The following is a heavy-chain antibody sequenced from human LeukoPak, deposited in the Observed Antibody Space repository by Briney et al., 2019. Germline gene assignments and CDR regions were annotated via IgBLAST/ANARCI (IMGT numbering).Heavy chain of an antibody. CDR3: ARGSRVTTRLDAFDI. CDR1: KFNFNIYG. V-gene: IGHV3-23*05. J-gene: IGHJ3*02. CDR2: IYSGGSI. Sequence: PGGSLRLSCTTSKFNFNIYGMTWVRQTPGKGLEWVSTIYSGGSIYYADSVKGRFTISRDNSKNTLYLQMNSLRVEDTAVYYCARGSRVTTRLDAFDIWGQGTMVTVSS. D-gene: IGHD4-17*01.